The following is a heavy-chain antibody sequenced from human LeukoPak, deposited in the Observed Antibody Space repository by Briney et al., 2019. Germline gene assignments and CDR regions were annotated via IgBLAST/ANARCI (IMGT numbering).Heavy chain of an antibody. CDR3: AKDRAQNPLKY. Sequence: GGSLRLSCAAPGFTFSSYGMHWVRQAPGKGLEWVSYISSSGSTIYYADSVKGRFSISRDNSENTLYLQKNSLRAEDTAIYYCAKDRAQNPLKYWGQGTLVTVSS. D-gene: IGHD1-14*01. CDR1: GFTFSSYG. CDR2: ISSSGSTI. J-gene: IGHJ4*02. V-gene: IGHV3-48*01.